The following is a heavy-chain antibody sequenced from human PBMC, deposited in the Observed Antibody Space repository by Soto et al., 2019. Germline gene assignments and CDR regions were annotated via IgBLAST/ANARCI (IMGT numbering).Heavy chain of an antibody. V-gene: IGHV1-3*01. CDR1: GYTFTSYA. CDR2: INAGNGNT. Sequence: ASVKVSCKASGYTFTSYAMHWVRQAPGQRLEWMGWINAGNGNTKYSQKFQGRVTITRDTSASTAYMELSSLRSEDTAVYYCAGSFSMGGYFDYRGQRTPDPVSS. CDR3: AGSFSMGGYFDY. D-gene: IGHD3-16*01. J-gene: IGHJ4*02.